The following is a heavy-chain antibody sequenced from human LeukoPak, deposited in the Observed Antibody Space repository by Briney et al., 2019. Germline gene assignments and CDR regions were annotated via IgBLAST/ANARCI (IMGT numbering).Heavy chain of an antibody. Sequence: ASVKVSCKASGYTFTGYYMHWVRQAPGQGLEWIGWINPNSGGTNYAQNFQGRVTMTRDTSISTAYMELSRLRSDDTAVYYCARDAPRAAAGTAVDYWGQGTLVTVSS. CDR3: ARDAPRAAAGTAVDY. V-gene: IGHV1-2*02. J-gene: IGHJ4*02. CDR2: INPNSGGT. D-gene: IGHD6-13*01. CDR1: GYTFTGYY.